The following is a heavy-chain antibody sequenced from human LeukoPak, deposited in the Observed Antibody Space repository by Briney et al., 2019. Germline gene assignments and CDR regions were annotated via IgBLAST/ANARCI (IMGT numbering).Heavy chain of an antibody. Sequence: GGSLRLSCAASGFTFSSYGIHWVRQAPDKGLEWVAVISYDGTNKYYADSVKGRFTISRDNSKNTLYLQVNSLRTEDTAVYYCAKPGRRGYSYGYRFKYYYDYWGQGTLVTVSS. CDR2: ISYDGTNK. CDR1: GFTFSSYG. CDR3: AKPGRRGYSYGYRFKYYYDY. D-gene: IGHD5-18*01. V-gene: IGHV3-30*18. J-gene: IGHJ4*02.